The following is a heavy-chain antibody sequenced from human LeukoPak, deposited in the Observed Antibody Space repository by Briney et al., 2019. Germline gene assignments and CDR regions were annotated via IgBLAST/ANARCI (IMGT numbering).Heavy chain of an antibody. CDR2: INHSGST. Sequence: SETLSLTCAVYGGSFSGYYWSWIRQPPGKGLEWIGEINHSGSTNYNPSLKSRVTISVDTSKNQFSLKLSSVTAADTAAYYCARGAAATYWGQGTLVTVSS. V-gene: IGHV4-34*01. J-gene: IGHJ4*02. CDR1: GGSFSGYY. CDR3: ARGAAATY. D-gene: IGHD6-13*01.